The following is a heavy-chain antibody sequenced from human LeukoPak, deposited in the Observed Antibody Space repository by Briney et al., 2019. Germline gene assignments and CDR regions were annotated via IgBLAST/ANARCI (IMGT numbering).Heavy chain of an antibody. CDR3: ARQYYDFWSGYYLDY. CDR2: IYPGDSDT. D-gene: IGHD3-3*01. Sequence: GESLKISCKGSGYSFTSYWIGWVRQMPGKGLEWMGIIYPGDSDTRYSPSLQGQVTISADKSISTAYLQWSSLKASDTAMYYCARQYYDFWSGYYLDYWGQGTLVTVSS. J-gene: IGHJ4*02. CDR1: GYSFTSYW. V-gene: IGHV5-51*01.